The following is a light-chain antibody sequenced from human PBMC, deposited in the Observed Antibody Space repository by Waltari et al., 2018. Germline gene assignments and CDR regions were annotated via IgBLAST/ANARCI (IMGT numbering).Light chain of an antibody. CDR1: QSISSD. CDR3: QESYSNTRT. J-gene: IGKJ1*01. Sequence: DIQMTQTPSSLSASVGDRVTITCRASQSISSDLNWYQQKPGQAPKLLIYATSTMQSGIPARFSGSGSGRAFTLIISSLQPEDFAAYYCQESYSNTRTFGQGTKVEIK. CDR2: ATS. V-gene: IGKV1-39*01.